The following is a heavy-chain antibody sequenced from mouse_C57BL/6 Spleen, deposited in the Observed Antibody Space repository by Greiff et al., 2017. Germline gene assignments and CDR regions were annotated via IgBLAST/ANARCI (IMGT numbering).Heavy chain of an antibody. CDR2: ISSGGDYI. Sequence: DVMLVESGEGLVKPGGSLKLSCAASGFTFSSYAMSWVRQTPEKRLEWVAYISSGGDYIYYADTVKGRFTISRDNARNTLYLQMSSLKSEDTAMYYCTRDYDGYYGFAYWGQGTLVTVSA. V-gene: IGHV5-9-1*02. J-gene: IGHJ3*01. D-gene: IGHD2-3*01. CDR3: TRDYDGYYGFAY. CDR1: GFTFSSYA.